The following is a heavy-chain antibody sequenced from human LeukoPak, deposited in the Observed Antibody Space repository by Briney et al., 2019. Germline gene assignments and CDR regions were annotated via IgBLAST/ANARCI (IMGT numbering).Heavy chain of an antibody. Sequence: PGGSLRLSCAASGFTFSSYGMHWVRQAPGKGLEWVAVIWYGGSNKYYADSVKGRFTISRDNSKNTLYLQMNSLRAEGTAVYYCKIVVVVAAHDYWGQGTLVTVSS. CDR3: KIVVVVAAHDY. V-gene: IGHV3-33*08. CDR1: GFTFSSYG. D-gene: IGHD2-15*01. CDR2: IWYGGSNK. J-gene: IGHJ4*02.